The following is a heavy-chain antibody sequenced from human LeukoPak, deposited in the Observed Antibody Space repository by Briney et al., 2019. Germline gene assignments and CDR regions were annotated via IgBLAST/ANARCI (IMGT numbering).Heavy chain of an antibody. CDR3: AKDPLRNYDFWSGYGYFDY. J-gene: IGHJ4*02. D-gene: IGHD3-3*01. CDR1: GFTFSSYG. Sequence: GGSLRLSCAASGFTFSSYGMHWVRQAPGKGLEWVAFIRYDGSNQYYEDSVKGRFTISRDDAKNTLYLQMDSLRGEDTAVYYCAKDPLRNYDFWSGYGYFDYWGQGTLVTVSS. V-gene: IGHV3-30*02. CDR2: IRYDGSNQ.